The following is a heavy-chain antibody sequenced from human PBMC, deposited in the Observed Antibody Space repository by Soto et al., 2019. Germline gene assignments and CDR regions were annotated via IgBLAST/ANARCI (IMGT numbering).Heavy chain of an antibody. J-gene: IGHJ4*02. CDR1: GGSISGTNW. CDR2: IYHSGYTRT. V-gene: IGHV4-4*02. CDR3: ASHVTMAGTLVFDY. Sequence: QVQLQESGPGLVKPSGTLSLNCAVSGGSISGTNWWSWVRQPPGEGLEWIGEIYHSGYTRTNYNPSLKCRGSISLDESEHRLSLVLSSVTDAYAAVYFCASHVTMAGTLVFDYWGQGSLVTASS. D-gene: IGHD6-19*01.